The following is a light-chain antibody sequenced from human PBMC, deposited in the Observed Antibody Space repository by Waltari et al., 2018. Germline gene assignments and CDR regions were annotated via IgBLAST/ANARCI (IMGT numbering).Light chain of an antibody. CDR3: QQSYSLPDT. J-gene: IGKJ2*01. V-gene: IGKV1-39*01. CDR1: QRISNY. Sequence: DIQMTQSPSSLSASLGDRVTITCRTSQRISNYLNWYQQKLGKAPKLLIYAASTLQSGVPSRFSGSGSGAAFTLTISSLQPEDFATYYCQQSYSLPDTFGQGTKLEIK. CDR2: AAS.